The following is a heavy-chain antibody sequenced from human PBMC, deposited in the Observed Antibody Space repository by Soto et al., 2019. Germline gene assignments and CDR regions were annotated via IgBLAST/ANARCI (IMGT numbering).Heavy chain of an antibody. Sequence: GGSLRLSCAASGFTFSSYSMNWVRQAPGKGLEWVSYISSSSSTIYYADSVKGRFTISRDNAKNSLYLQMNSLRAEDTAVYYCARDRQYCSGGSCYSHIDYWGQGTLVTVSS. V-gene: IGHV3-48*01. J-gene: IGHJ4*02. CDR1: GFTFSSYS. CDR2: ISSSSSTI. D-gene: IGHD2-15*01. CDR3: ARDRQYCSGGSCYSHIDY.